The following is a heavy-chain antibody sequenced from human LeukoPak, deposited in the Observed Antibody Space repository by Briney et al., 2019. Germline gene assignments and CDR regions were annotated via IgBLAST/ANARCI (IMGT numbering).Heavy chain of an antibody. CDR2: ITTSTGKP. CDR1: GYTFTVYS. D-gene: IGHD3-16*01. V-gene: IGHV7-4-1*02. CDR3: ARDASMINFDY. Sequence: ASVKVSCKASGYTFTVYSINWLRQAPGQGLEWMGWITTSTGKPTYAQGFTGRFVFSLDTSVSTTYLHINGLKAEGTAVYYCARDASMINFDYWGQGSLVTVSS. J-gene: IGHJ4*02.